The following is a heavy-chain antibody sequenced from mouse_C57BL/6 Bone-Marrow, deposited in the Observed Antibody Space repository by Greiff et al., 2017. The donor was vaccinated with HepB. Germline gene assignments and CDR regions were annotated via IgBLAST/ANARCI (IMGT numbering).Heavy chain of an antibody. Sequence: VQLQQSGAELVRPGASVKLSCTASGFNIKDDYMHWVKQRPEQGLEWIGWIDPENGDTEYASKFQGKATITADTSSNTAYLQLSSLTSEHTAVYYCTTGMYGKGYWGQGTTLTVSS. D-gene: IGHD2-10*02. CDR1: GFNIKDDY. CDR2: IDPENGDT. J-gene: IGHJ2*01. V-gene: IGHV14-4*01. CDR3: TTGMYGKGY.